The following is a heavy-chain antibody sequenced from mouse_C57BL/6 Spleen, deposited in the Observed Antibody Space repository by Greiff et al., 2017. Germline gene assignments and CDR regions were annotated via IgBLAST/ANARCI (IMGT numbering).Heavy chain of an antibody. D-gene: IGHD1-1*01. Sequence: VKLQESGPGLVQPSQSLSITCTVSGFSLTSYGVHWVRQSPGKGLEWLGVIWRGGSTDYNAAFMSRLSITKDNSKSQVFFKMNSLQADDTAIYYCAKNEKSYGSSYGFAYWGQGTLVTVSA. CDR1: GFSLTSYG. CDR3: AKNEKSYGSSYGFAY. CDR2: IWRGGST. V-gene: IGHV2-5*01. J-gene: IGHJ3*01.